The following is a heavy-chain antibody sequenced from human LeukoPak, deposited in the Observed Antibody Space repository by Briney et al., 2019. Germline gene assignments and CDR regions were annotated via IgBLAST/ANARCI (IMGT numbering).Heavy chain of an antibody. Sequence: SETLSLTCTVSGGSISSGGYYWSWIRQHPGKGLEWIGYIYYSGSTYYNPSLKSRVTISVDTSKNQFSLKLSSVTAADTAVYYCARDSKNYYDSSGYPVAYYYMDVWGKGTTVTVSS. CDR3: ARDSKNYYDSSGYPVAYYYMDV. J-gene: IGHJ6*03. CDR1: GGSISSGGYY. D-gene: IGHD3-22*01. CDR2: IYYSGST. V-gene: IGHV4-31*03.